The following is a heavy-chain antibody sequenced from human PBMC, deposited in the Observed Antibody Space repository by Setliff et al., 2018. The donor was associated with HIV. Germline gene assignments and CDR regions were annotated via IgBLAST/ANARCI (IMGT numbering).Heavy chain of an antibody. CDR3: AKDKGQKYADY. V-gene: IGHV3-30*02. D-gene: IGHD3-10*01. CDR2: IRSDGSNK. Sequence: PGGSLRLSCAASGFTFSAYWMSWVRQAPGKGLEWVASIRSDGSNKYYADSVTGRFTISRDDSKNTLYLQMNSLRAEDTAVYYCAKDKGQKYADYWGQGTMVTVSS. CDR1: GFTFSAYW. J-gene: IGHJ4*02.